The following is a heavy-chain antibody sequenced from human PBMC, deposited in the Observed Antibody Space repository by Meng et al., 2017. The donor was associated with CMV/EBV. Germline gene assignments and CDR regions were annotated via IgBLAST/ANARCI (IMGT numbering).Heavy chain of an antibody. CDR2: INHSGST. D-gene: IGHD2-2*01. V-gene: IGHV4-34*01. Sequence: SETLFLTCAVYGGSFSGYYWSWIRQPPGKGLEWIGEINHSGSTNYNPSLKSRVTISVDTSKNQFSLKLSSVTAADTAVYSCARRDCSSTSCFSCRTKGHFDYWGQGTLVTVSS. CDR3: ARRDCSSTSCFSCRTKGHFDY. J-gene: IGHJ4*02. CDR1: GGSFSGYY.